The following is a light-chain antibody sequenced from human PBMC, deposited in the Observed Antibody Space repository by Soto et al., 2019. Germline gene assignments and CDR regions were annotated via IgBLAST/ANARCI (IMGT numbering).Light chain of an antibody. CDR3: QQYYSFPRT. CDR1: QALSNY. V-gene: IGKV1-9*01. CDR2: AAS. J-gene: IGKJ1*01. Sequence: DIHLTQTPSVLSASIGDAVTITCRASQALSNYLAWYQQKPGKAPELLIYAASTLQSGVPSRFSGSGSGTDFTLTISCLQSEDFATYYCQQYYSFPRTFGQGTKVDIK.